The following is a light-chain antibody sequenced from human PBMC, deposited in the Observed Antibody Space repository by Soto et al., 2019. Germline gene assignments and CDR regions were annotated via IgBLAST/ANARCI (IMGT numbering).Light chain of an antibody. CDR2: GAS. J-gene: IGKJ5*01. CDR3: QRYNTWPPLIT. Sequence: EIVLTQSPATLFLSPGERATLSCRASQSVSSYLAWYQHKPGHAPRLLIYGASSRATGMPDRFSGSGSGTDFTLTISSLQPDDFATYYCQRYNTWPPLITFGQGTRLEIK. V-gene: IGKV3-11*01. CDR1: QSVSSY.